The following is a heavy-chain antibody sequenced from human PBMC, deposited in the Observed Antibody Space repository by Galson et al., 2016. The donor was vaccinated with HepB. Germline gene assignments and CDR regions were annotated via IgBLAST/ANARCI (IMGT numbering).Heavy chain of an antibody. CDR1: GFTFSSYS. V-gene: IGHV3-21*01. CDR2: ISSSSSYI. CDR3: ARGEVGGRERLGELSFLGRVRVSRFDY. D-gene: IGHD3-16*02. J-gene: IGHJ4*02. Sequence: SLRLSCAASGFTFSSYSMNLVRQAPGKGLEWVSSISSSSSYIYYADSVKGRFTISRDNARNSLYLQMNSLRAEDTAVYYCARGEVGGRERLGELSFLGRVRVSRFDYWGQGTLVTVSS.